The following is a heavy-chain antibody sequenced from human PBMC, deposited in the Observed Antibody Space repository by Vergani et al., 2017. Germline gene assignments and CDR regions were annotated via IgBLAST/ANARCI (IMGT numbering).Heavy chain of an antibody. J-gene: IGHJ3*02. CDR2: ISYDGSNK. Sequence: QVQLVESGGGVVQPGRSLRLSCAASGFTFSSYAMHWVRQAPGKGLEWVAVISYDGSNKYYADSVKGRFTISRDNSKNTLYLQMNSLRAEDTAVYYCAREDQLDDAFDIWGQGTMVTVSS. CDR3: AREDQLDDAFDI. V-gene: IGHV3-30-3*01. D-gene: IGHD6-6*01. CDR1: GFTFSSYA.